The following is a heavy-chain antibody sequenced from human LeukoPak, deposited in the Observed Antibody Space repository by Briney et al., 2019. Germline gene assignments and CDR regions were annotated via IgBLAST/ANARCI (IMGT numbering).Heavy chain of an antibody. Sequence: SETLSLTCTVSGGSISSYYWSWIRQPAGKGLEWIGRIYTSGSTNYNPSLKSRVTISVDTSKNQFSLKLSSVTAADTAVYYCARGRSGRYFDWLPIDYWGQGTLVTVSS. CDR3: ARGRSGRYFDWLPIDY. D-gene: IGHD3-9*01. CDR1: GGSISSYY. V-gene: IGHV4-4*07. CDR2: IYTSGST. J-gene: IGHJ4*02.